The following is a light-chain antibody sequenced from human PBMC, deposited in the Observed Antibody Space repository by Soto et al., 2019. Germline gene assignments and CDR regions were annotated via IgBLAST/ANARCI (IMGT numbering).Light chain of an antibody. CDR1: QSVSSSY. V-gene: IGKV3-20*01. CDR2: GAS. CDR3: QQYGSSPLFT. J-gene: IGKJ3*01. Sequence: EIVLTQSPGTLSLSPGERATLSCRASQSVSSSYLAWYQQKPGQAPRLLIYGASGRATGIPDRFSGSGSGTDVTLTISRLEPEDCAVYYCQQYGSSPLFTFGPGTKVDIK.